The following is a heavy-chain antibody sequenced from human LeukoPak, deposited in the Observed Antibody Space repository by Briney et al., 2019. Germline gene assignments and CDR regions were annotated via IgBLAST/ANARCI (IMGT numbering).Heavy chain of an antibody. CDR2: ISPSGGIT. D-gene: IGHD1-14*01. CDR1: GFTFSSHG. J-gene: IGHJ4*02. Sequence: PGGSLRLSCAASGFTFSSHGMNWVRQAPGKGLEWVSGISPSGGITYYTDSVKGRFTISRDNSKNTQSLQMNSLRAEDTAIYYCATFSGAHHKTFDSWGQGTLVTVSS. CDR3: ATFSGAHHKTFDS. V-gene: IGHV3-23*01.